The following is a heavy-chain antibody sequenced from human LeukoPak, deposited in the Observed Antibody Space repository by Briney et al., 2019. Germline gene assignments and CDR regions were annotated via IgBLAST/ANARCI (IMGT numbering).Heavy chain of an antibody. J-gene: IGHJ3*02. CDR1: GYSFTSYW. CDR2: IYPGDSDT. Sequence: GESLKISCKGSGYSFTSYWIGWVRQMPGKGLEWMGIIYPGDSDTRYSPSFQGQVTISADKSISTAYLQWSSLKASDTAIYYCARHPLQYSSGWYVGSAFDIWGQGTMVTVSS. V-gene: IGHV5-51*01. D-gene: IGHD6-19*01. CDR3: ARHPLQYSSGWYVGSAFDI.